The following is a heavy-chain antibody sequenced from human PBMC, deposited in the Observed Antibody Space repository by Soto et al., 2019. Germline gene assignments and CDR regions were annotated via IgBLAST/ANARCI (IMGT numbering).Heavy chain of an antibody. J-gene: IGHJ4*02. CDR1: GFTFSSYA. Sequence: GGPLRLSSAASGFTFSSYAMSWVRQAPGKGPKWVSTISASGGSTYYADSVKGRFTISRDNSKDTLYLQMNSLRVDDTAVYYCAKRTTMYGECVGYWGQGILVTVS. V-gene: IGHV3-23*01. D-gene: IGHD4-17*01. CDR3: AKRTTMYGECVGY. CDR2: ISASGGST.